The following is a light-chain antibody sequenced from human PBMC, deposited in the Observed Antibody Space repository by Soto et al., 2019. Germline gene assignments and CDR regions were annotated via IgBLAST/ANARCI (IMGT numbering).Light chain of an antibody. J-gene: IGKJ1*01. Sequence: EIVMTQSPATLSLSPGERATLSCRASQSVSSNLAWYQQKPRHAPRLLIQGASTRATGIPARFSGSGSGTEFTLTISSLQSEDFAVYYCQQYHNWPPWTFGQGTKVEIK. CDR3: QQYHNWPPWT. CDR1: QSVSSN. V-gene: IGKV3-15*01. CDR2: GAS.